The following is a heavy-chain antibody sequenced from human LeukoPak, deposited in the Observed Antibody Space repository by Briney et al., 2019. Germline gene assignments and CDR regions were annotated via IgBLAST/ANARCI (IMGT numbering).Heavy chain of an antibody. D-gene: IGHD6-19*01. CDR2: SSAYNGNT. CDR1: GYTFTSFG. J-gene: IGHJ2*01. CDR3: ARRDRYSSPYWYFDL. Sequence: ASVKVSCKASGYTFTSFGISWVRQAPGQGLEWMGWSSAYNGNTNYAQKFQGRVTMTTDTSTSTAYMEVRSLRSDDTAVYYCARRDRYSSPYWYFDLWGRGTLVTVSS. V-gene: IGHV1-18*01.